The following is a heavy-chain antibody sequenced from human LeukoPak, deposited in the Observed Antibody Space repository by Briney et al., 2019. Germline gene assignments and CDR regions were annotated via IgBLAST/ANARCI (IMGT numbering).Heavy chain of an antibody. V-gene: IGHV3-74*01. CDR3: VRDFRSADY. J-gene: IGHJ4*02. Sequence: GGSLRLSCAASGFIFSLYCMHWVRQAPGKGPMWVSRICPDGTGISYADSVKARFTTSRDNAKNTVYLQMNGLREEDTAVYYCVRDFRSADYWGQGTLVTVSS. CDR2: ICPDGTGI. CDR1: GFIFSLYC.